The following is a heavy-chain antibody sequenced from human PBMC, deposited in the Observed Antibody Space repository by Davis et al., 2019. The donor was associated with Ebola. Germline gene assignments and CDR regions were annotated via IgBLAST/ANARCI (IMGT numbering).Heavy chain of an antibody. CDR1: GGSFSGYY. D-gene: IGHD5-18*01. Sequence: SETLSLTCAVYGGSFSGYYWSWIRQPPGKGLEWIGEINHSGSTNYNPSLKSRVTISVDTSKNQFSLKLSSVTAADTAVYYCARRIQLAYYYYRMDVWGQGTTVTVSS. V-gene: IGHV4-34*01. CDR2: INHSGST. CDR3: ARRIQLAYYYYRMDV. J-gene: IGHJ6*02.